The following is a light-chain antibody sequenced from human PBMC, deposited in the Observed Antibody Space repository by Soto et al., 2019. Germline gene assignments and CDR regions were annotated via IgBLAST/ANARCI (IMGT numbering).Light chain of an antibody. Sequence: EIVMTQSPGTLSLSPGERATLSCRASQSVSSSFLAWYQKKPGQAPRLLIYAASSRATGIPDRFSGSGSGTDFTLTISRLQPEDSAVYYCQQYGRSPNTFGQGTKLEIK. CDR1: QSVSSSF. J-gene: IGKJ2*01. V-gene: IGKV3-20*01. CDR3: QQYGRSPNT. CDR2: AAS.